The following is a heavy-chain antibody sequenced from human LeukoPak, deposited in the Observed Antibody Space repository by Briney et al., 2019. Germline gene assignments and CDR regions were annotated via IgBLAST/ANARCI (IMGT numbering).Heavy chain of an antibody. Sequence: SETLSLTCTVSGGSISSSSYYWGWIRQPPGKGLEWIGSIYYSGSTYYNPSLKSRVTISVDTSKNQFSLKLNSVTAADTAVYYCARHVFVPYYYGSGSYYRSYYYMDVWGKGTTVTISS. CDR1: GGSISSSSYY. D-gene: IGHD3-10*01. CDR3: ARHVFVPYYYGSGSYYRSYYYMDV. J-gene: IGHJ6*03. CDR2: IYYSGST. V-gene: IGHV4-39*01.